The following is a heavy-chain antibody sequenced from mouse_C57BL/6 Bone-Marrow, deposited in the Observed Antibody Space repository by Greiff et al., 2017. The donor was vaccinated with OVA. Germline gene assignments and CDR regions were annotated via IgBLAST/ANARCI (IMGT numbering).Heavy chain of an antibody. J-gene: IGHJ1*03. D-gene: IGHD1-1*01. Sequence: QVQLQQSGPELVKPGASVKISCKASGYTFTDYSINWVKQRPGQGLEWIGWFFPGSGSTYYNEKFKGKATLTVDKSSSTAYMLLSSLTSEDSAVYFWARKATTVPSLYWYFDVWGTGTTVTVSA. V-gene: IGHV1-75*01. CDR2: FFPGSGST. CDR1: GYTFTDYS. CDR3: ARKATTVPSLYWYFDV.